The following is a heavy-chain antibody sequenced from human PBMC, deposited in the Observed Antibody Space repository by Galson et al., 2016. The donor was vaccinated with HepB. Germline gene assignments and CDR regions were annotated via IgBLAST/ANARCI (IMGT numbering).Heavy chain of an antibody. CDR3: RLVVTRQGVES. V-gene: IGHV3-15*01. Sequence: SLRLSCAASGFGFTQAWMSWVRQAPGKGLEWVGHIKSKSDGKTEYAAPVKDRFIISRDDSTDTLYLQMNSLKTKDKAMYYCRLVVTRQGVESWGQGTLVTVSS. D-gene: IGHD2-21*02. CDR1: GFGFTQAW. J-gene: IGHJ4*02. CDR2: IKSKSDGKT.